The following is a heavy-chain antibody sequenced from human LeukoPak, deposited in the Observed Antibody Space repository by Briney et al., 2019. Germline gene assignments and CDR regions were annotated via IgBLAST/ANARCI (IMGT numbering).Heavy chain of an antibody. J-gene: IGHJ4*02. CDR3: AKTYSGYDPD. D-gene: IGHD5-12*01. CDR1: GFTFSSSA. CDR2: ISGSGGST. Sequence: GGSLRLSCAASGFTFSSSAMSWVRQVPGKGLEWVSGISGSGGSTYYADSVKGRFTISRDNSKSTLYLQMNSLRAEDTAVYYCAKTYSGYDPDWGQGTLVTVSS. V-gene: IGHV3-23*01.